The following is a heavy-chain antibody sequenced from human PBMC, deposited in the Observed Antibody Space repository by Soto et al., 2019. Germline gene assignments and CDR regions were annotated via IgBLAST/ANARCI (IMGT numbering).Heavy chain of an antibody. CDR1: GGSISSSSYY. CDR2: IYYSGST. D-gene: IGHD3-22*01. CDR3: ARRRAYYDSSGFDY. Sequence: SETLSLTCTVSGGSISSSSYYWGWIRQPPGKGLEWIASIYYSGSTYYNPSLKSRVTISVDTSKNQFSLKLSSVTAADTAVYYCARRRAYYDSSGFDYWGQGTLVTVSS. V-gene: IGHV4-39*01. J-gene: IGHJ4*02.